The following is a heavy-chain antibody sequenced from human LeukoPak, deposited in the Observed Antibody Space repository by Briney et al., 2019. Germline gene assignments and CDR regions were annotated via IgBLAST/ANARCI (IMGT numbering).Heavy chain of an antibody. D-gene: IGHD5-18*01. CDR2: ISGSGGDT. J-gene: IGHJ4*02. CDR3: ARAPGYSYGYLDY. CDR1: GFTFSSYA. Sequence: GGSLRLSCAASGFTFSSYAMSWVRQAPGKGLEWVSTISGSGGDTYYADSVKGRFTISRDNSKNTLYLQMNSLRAEDTAVYYCARAPGYSYGYLDYWGQGTLVTVSS. V-gene: IGHV3-23*01.